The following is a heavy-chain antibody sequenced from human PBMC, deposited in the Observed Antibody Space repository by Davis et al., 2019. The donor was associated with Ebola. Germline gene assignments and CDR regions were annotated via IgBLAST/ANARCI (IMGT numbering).Heavy chain of an antibody. Sequence: MPSETLSLTCIVSGGSISSYYWSWIRQPPGKGLEWIGYIYYSGSTNYNPSLKSRVTISVDTSKNQFSLKLSSVTATDTAVYYCARGAGGTSDFWGQGTLVTVSS. D-gene: IGHD4-23*01. V-gene: IGHV4-59*01. CDR2: IYYSGST. CDR3: ARGAGGTSDF. J-gene: IGHJ4*02. CDR1: GGSISSYY.